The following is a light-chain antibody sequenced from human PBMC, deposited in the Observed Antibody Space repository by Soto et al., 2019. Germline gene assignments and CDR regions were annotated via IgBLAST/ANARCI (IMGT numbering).Light chain of an antibody. V-gene: IGLV2-14*01. J-gene: IGLJ1*01. Sequence: QSALTQPASVSGSPGQSITISCTGTSSDVGGYNYVSWYQQHPGKATKLMIYDVSNRPSGVSNRFSGSKSGNTASLTISWLQAEDEADYYCSSYTSSSTLENVFGTGTKVTVL. CDR1: SSDVGGYNY. CDR2: DVS. CDR3: SSYTSSSTLENV.